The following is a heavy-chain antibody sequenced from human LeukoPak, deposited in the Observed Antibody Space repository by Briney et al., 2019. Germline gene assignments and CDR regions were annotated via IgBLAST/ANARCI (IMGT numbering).Heavy chain of an antibody. CDR1: GFTFSSYE. CDR3: ARYRFLTDYYYGMDV. V-gene: IGHV3-48*03. Sequence: GGSLRLSCAASGFTFSSYEMNWVRQAPGKGLEWVSYISSSGSTIYYADSVKGRFTISRDNAKNSLYPQMNSLRAEDTAVYYCARYRFLTDYYYGMDVWGQGTTVTVSS. D-gene: IGHD1-14*01. J-gene: IGHJ6*02. CDR2: ISSSGSTI.